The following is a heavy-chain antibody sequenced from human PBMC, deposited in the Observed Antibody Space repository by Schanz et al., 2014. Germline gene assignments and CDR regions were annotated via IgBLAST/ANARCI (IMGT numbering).Heavy chain of an antibody. CDR1: GFIFNDYY. V-gene: IGHV3-11*04. J-gene: IGHJ6*02. CDR3: ARGHYGLDV. Sequence: QVQLVESGGGLVKPGGSLRLSCAASGFIFNDYYMNWIRQAPGKGLEWLSYISRDGTTSYYADSVKGRFTISRDNAKGSVYLQMNSLRAEDTAVYYCARGHYGLDVWGPGTSVTVSS. D-gene: IGHD3-10*01. CDR2: ISRDGTTS.